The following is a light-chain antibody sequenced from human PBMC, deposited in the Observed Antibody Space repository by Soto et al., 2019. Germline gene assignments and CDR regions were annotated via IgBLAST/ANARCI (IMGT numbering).Light chain of an antibody. CDR1: QSVRSN. V-gene: IGKV3-15*01. Sequence: EIVLTQSPAILSVSPGKRATLSCRASQSVRSNLAWYQQKPGQAPRLLIYGASTRATDIPARFSGSGSETEFTLTISSLQSEDFAVYYCHQYYNWSPMTFGQGTKVEIK. J-gene: IGKJ1*01. CDR3: HQYYNWSPMT. CDR2: GAS.